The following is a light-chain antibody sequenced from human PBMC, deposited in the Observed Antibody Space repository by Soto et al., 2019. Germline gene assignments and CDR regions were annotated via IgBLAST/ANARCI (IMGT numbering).Light chain of an antibody. CDR1: QGISSY. Sequence: IQLTQSPSSLSASAGDRVTITCRASQGISSYLAWYQQKPGKAPKLLMHSASTLRGGVPSRFSGSGSGTAFTLTISSLQPEDFATYYCQQLHTYPRTFGPGTKVDIK. V-gene: IGKV1-9*01. J-gene: IGKJ3*01. CDR3: QQLHTYPRT. CDR2: SAS.